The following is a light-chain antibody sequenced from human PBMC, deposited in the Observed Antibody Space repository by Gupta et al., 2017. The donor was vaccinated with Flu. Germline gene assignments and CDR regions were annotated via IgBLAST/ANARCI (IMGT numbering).Light chain of an antibody. CDR3: FSYTGPRSRLV. CDR2: EVS. CDR1: NSDVGSYNL. V-gene: IGLV2-23*02. J-gene: IGLJ2*01. Sequence: QSALTQPASVSGSPGQSITISCTGTNSDVGSYNLVSWYQQHPGKAPKLIIYEVSKRPSGVSNRFSGSKSGTTASLTISGLQAEDEADYYCFSYTGPRSRLVFGGGTKVTVL.